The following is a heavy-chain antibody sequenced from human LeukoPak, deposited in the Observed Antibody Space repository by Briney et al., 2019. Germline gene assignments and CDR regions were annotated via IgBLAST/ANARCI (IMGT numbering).Heavy chain of an antibody. V-gene: IGHV1-2*02. CDR3: ARGREGYEIRLIDY. CDR1: GYTFTGYY. Sequence: ASVKVSCKASGYTFTGYYMHWVRQAPGQGLEWMGWINPNSGGTNYAQKFQGRVTMTRDTSTSTVYMEMSSLRSEDTAVYYCARGREGYEIRLIDYWGQGTLATVSS. D-gene: IGHD3-16*01. J-gene: IGHJ4*02. CDR2: INPNSGGT.